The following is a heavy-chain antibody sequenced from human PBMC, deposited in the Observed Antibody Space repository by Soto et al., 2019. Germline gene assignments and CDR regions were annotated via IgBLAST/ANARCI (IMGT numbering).Heavy chain of an antibody. D-gene: IGHD2-2*01. CDR3: ARDRRGNCSSTTCRYYYYYGMDV. CDR2: INHSGST. V-gene: IGHV4-34*01. Sequence: QVQLQQWGAGLLKPSETLSLTCAVYGGSFSGYYWSWIRQPPGKGLEWIGEINHSGSTNYNPSLSCRVLISLDPPKTQCSLELSPVTAADTAVYYCARDRRGNCSSTTCRYYYYYGMDVWGQGTTVTVSS. J-gene: IGHJ6*02. CDR1: GGSFSGYY.